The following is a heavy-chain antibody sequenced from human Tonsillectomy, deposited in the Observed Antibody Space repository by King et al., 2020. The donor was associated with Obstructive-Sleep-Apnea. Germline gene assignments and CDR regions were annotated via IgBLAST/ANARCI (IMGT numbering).Heavy chain of an antibody. CDR3: MTDFTDNAGVDY. D-gene: IGHD1-1*01. J-gene: IGHJ4*02. V-gene: IGHV3-15*01. CDR1: GFTFNSAW. CDR2: IKSRAEGGTV. Sequence: LVQSGGGLVKPGGSLRLSCRTSGFTFNSAWMSWVRQVPGKGLEWVGRIKSRAEGGTVDYAAPVKGRFIISRDESKTTLYLEMNSLKSEDTAVYYCMTDFTDNAGVDYWGQGTLVTVSS.